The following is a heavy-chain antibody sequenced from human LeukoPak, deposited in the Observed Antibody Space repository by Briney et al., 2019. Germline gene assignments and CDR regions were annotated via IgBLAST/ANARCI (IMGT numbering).Heavy chain of an antibody. CDR1: GGAFTSYT. Sequence: SVTLSCTASGGAFTSYTISWVRQAPGQGLDWMGRIIPILGIANYAQKFQGRVTITADKSTSTAYMELSSLRSEDTAVYYCARGSVFGVVIITQWGQGTLVTVSS. J-gene: IGHJ4*02. CDR3: ARGSVFGVVIITQ. V-gene: IGHV1-69*02. D-gene: IGHD3-3*01. CDR2: IIPILGIA.